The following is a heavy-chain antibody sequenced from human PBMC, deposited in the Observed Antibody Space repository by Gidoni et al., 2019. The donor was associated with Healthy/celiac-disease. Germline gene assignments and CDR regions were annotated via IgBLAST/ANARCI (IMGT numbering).Heavy chain of an antibody. CDR1: GFTFSSYS. CDR3: ARDWWELPFYY. J-gene: IGHJ4*02. V-gene: IGHV3-48*01. D-gene: IGHD1-26*01. Sequence: EVQLVESGGGLVQPGGSLRLSCAASGFTFSSYSMNWVRQAPGKGLEWVSYISSSSSTIYYADSVKGRFTISRDNAKNSLYLQMNSLRAEDTAVYYCARDWWELPFYYWVQGTLVTVSS. CDR2: ISSSSSTI.